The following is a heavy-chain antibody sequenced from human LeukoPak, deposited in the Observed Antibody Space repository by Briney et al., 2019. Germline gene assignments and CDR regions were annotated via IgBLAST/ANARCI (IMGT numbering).Heavy chain of an antibody. D-gene: IGHD1-26*01. CDR3: ARDRSIVGPFDY. J-gene: IGHJ4*02. CDR2: ISSSSSYI. CDR1: GFTFSNYS. Sequence: PGGSLRLSCAASGFTFSNYSMNWVRQAPGKGLEWVSSISSSSSYIYYADSVKGRFTISRDNAKNSLYLQMNSLRAEDTAVYYCARDRSIVGPFDYWGQGTLVTVSS. V-gene: IGHV3-21*01.